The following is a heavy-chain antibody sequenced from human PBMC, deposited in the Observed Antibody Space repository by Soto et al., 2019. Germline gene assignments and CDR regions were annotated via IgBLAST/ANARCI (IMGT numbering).Heavy chain of an antibody. CDR2: IYYSGST. V-gene: IGHV4-39*01. D-gene: IGHD6-13*01. J-gene: IGHJ6*03. CDR1: GGSISSSSYY. Sequence: PSETLSLTCTVSGGSISSSSYYWGWIRQPPGKGLEWIGSIYYSGSTYYNPSLKSRVTISVDTSKNQFSLKLSSVTAADTAVYYCGTETSAAVGYYYMDVWGKGTTVTVSS. CDR3: GTETSAAVGYYYMDV.